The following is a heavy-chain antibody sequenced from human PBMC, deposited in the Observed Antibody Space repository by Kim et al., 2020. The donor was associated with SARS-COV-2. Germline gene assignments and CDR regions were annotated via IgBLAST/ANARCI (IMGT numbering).Heavy chain of an antibody. CDR3: ARDFSTSSFFDY. Sequence: YYVDSVKGRFTISRDDAKNSLYLQMNSLSAEDTAVYYCARDFSTSSFFDYGGQGTLVTVSS. V-gene: IGHV3-7*01. D-gene: IGHD2-2*01. J-gene: IGHJ4*02.